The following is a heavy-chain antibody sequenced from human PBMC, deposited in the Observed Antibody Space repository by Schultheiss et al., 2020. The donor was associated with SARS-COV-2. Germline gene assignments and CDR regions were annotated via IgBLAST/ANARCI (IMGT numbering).Heavy chain of an antibody. Sequence: GGSLRLSCAASGFTFSSYGMHWVRRAPGKGPEWVSAISGSGGSTYYADSVKGRFIISRDNAKNTLFLQMNSLRVEDTAVYYCGKDYYGSADYWGQGTLVTVSS. V-gene: IGHV3-23*01. CDR3: GKDYYGSADY. J-gene: IGHJ4*02. CDR1: GFTFSSYG. D-gene: IGHD3-10*01. CDR2: ISGSGGST.